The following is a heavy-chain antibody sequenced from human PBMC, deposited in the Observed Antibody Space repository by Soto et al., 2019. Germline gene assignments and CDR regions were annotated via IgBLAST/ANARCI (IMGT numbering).Heavy chain of an antibody. CDR3: ASLFAGCGYASSGYYFGY. Sequence: SETLSLTCTVSGGSISSGGYYWSWIRQYPGQGLERIGYIYYSGSTYSNPSLQSRVIISVDTSNNQFSLKLSSVPATDTAALYCASLFAGCGYASSGYYFGYWGQGTLITVSS. CDR2: IYYSGST. V-gene: IGHV4-31*03. D-gene: IGHD3-22*01. CDR1: GGSISSGGYY. J-gene: IGHJ4*02.